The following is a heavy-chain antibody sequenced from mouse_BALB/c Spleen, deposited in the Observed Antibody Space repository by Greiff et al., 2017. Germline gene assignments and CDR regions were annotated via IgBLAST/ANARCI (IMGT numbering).Heavy chain of an antibody. CDR2: IYPSDSYT. CDR1: GYTFTSYW. J-gene: IGHJ4*01. V-gene: IGHV1-69*02. CDR3: TKGSLYAMDY. Sequence: GQLQQPGAELVRPGASVKLSCKASGYTFTSYWINWVKQRPGQGLEWIGNIYPSDSYTNYNQKFKDKATLTVDKSSSTAYMQLSSPTSEDSAVYYCTKGSLYAMDYWGQGTSVTVSS.